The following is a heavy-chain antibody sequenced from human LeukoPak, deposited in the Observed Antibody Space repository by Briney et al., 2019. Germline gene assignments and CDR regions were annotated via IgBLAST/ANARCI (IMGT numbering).Heavy chain of an antibody. Sequence: GGSLRLSCAASGFTFSSYSMNWVRQAPGKGLEWVSSISSSSSYIYYADSVKGRFTISRDNSKNTLYLQMNSLRAEDTAVYYCARSPSLYYYDSHGAFDYWGQGTLVTVSS. D-gene: IGHD3-22*01. V-gene: IGHV3-21*04. CDR3: ARSPSLYYYDSHGAFDY. CDR1: GFTFSSYS. J-gene: IGHJ4*02. CDR2: ISSSSSYI.